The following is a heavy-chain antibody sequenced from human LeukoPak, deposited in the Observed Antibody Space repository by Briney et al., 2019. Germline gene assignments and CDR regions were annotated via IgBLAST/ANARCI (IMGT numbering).Heavy chain of an antibody. D-gene: IGHD1-26*01. V-gene: IGHV4-4*07. CDR1: GVSISSYY. CDR2: IYNSGST. J-gene: IGHJ4*02. Sequence: SENLSLTCTVSGVSISSYYWSWIRQPAGKGREWIGRIYNSGSTNYNASLKSRVSMSVDTSKNQFSLKLSSVTAADTAVFYCARENSGSYRGFDYWGQGTLVTVSS. CDR3: ARENSGSYRGFDY.